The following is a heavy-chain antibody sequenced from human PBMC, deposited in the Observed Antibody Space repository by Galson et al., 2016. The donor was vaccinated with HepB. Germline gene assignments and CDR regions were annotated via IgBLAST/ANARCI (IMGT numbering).Heavy chain of an antibody. Sequence: SVKVSCKASGYIFTDYFVHWVRQAPGQGLEWVGIINPTDGTTHYAQKLQGRVAMTRDTSTSTVYTELNTLRSEDTAVYYCARRVCTATTCFVNWFDPWGQGTLVSVSS. D-gene: IGHD2-2*01. CDR2: INPTDGTT. V-gene: IGHV1-46*01. CDR1: GYIFTDYF. J-gene: IGHJ5*02. CDR3: ARRVCTATTCFVNWFDP.